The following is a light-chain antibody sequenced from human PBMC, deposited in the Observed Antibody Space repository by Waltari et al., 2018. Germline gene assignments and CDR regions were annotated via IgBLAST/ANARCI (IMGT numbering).Light chain of an antibody. Sequence: QSALTQPASVSWSPGQSLTISCNGTSSALGNYNYVSWYQQYPGKAPKLMIDNVSDRPSGISNRFSGSKSGNTASLTISGLQAEDEADYYCSSYTTSSTWVFGGGTKLTVL. V-gene: IGLV2-14*03. CDR1: SSALGNYNY. CDR3: SSYTTSSTWV. J-gene: IGLJ3*02. CDR2: NVS.